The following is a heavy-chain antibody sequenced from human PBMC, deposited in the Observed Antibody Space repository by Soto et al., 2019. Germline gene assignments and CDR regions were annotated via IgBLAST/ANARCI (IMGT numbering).Heavy chain of an antibody. V-gene: IGHV4-34*01. Sequence: PSETLSLTCAVYGGSFSGYYWSWIRQPPGKGLELIGEINHSGSTNYNPSLKSRVTISVDTSKNQFSLKLSSVTAADTAVYYCARRANNRPRITMIRGFDYWGQGTMVTVSS. CDR1: GGSFSGYY. J-gene: IGHJ4*02. D-gene: IGHD3-10*01. CDR2: INHSGST. CDR3: ARRANNRPRITMIRGFDY.